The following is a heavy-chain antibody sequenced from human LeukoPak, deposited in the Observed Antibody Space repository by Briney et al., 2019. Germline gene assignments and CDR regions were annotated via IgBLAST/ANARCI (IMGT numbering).Heavy chain of an antibody. CDR2: INSDGSST. Sequence: GGSRGLSCAASGFTFSSYWMHWVRQVPGKGLVWVPRINSDGSSTNYADSVKGRFTISRDNAKNTLYLQMNSLRAEDTAVYYCAREGVDYWGQGTLVTVSS. D-gene: IGHD3-16*01. V-gene: IGHV3-74*01. CDR3: AREGVDY. J-gene: IGHJ4*02. CDR1: GFTFSSYW.